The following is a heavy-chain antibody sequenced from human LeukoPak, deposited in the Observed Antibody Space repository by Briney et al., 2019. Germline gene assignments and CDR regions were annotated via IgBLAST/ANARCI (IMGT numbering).Heavy chain of an antibody. CDR1: GYSFTSYW. CDR3: ARHRIGYCSSTSCYVTDY. J-gene: IGHJ4*02. CDR2: IDPSDSYT. Sequence: GASLKISCKGSGYSFTSYWVSWVRQMRGKGLEWMGRIDPSDSYTNYSPSFQGHVTISADKSISTAYLQWSSLKASDTAMYYCARHRIGYCSSTSCYVTDYWGQGTLVTVSS. D-gene: IGHD2-2*01. V-gene: IGHV5-10-1*01.